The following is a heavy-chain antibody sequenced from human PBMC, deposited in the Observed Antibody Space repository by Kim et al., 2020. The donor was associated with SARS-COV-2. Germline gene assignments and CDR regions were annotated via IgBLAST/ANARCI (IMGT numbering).Heavy chain of an antibody. D-gene: IGHD3-9*01. J-gene: IGHJ2*01. V-gene: IGHV3-15*01. CDR3: TTDFISKYYDILAGWYFDL. CDR2: IKSKTDGGTT. Sequence: GGSLRLSCAASGFTFSNAWMSWVRQAPGKGLEWVGRIKSKTDGGTTDYAAPVKGRFTISRDDSKNTLYLQMNSLKTEDTAVYYCTTDFISKYYDILAGWYFDLWGRGTLVTVSS. CDR1: GFTFSNAW.